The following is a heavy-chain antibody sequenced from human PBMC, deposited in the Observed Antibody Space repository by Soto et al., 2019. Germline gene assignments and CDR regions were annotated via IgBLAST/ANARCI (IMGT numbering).Heavy chain of an antibody. CDR3: ERQVREGIQIWFVGYGMEV. Sequence: SETLSLTCTVSGGSISSSSYYWGWIRQPPGKGLEWIGSIYYSGSTYYNPSLKSRVTIPVDTSKNQFSLKLSSVTAADTAVYYCERQVREGIQIWFVGYGMEVWGQGTTVTVS. V-gene: IGHV4-39*01. CDR1: GGSISSSSYY. CDR2: IYYSGST. J-gene: IGHJ6*02. D-gene: IGHD5-18*01.